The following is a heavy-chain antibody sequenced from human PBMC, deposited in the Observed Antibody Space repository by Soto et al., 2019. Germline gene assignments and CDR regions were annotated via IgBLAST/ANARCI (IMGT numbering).Heavy chain of an antibody. CDR3: ARGNYGGNPNEPFDI. V-gene: IGHV1-69*01. CDR2: IIPIFGTA. CDR1: GGTFSSYA. Sequence: QVQLVQSGAEVKKPGSSVKVSCKASGGTFSSYAISWVRQAPGQGLEWMGGIIPIFGTANYAQKFKGRVTITEDESTRTAYLELSSLRAEDTALYYCARGNYGGNPNEPFDIWGQGTMVTVSS. J-gene: IGHJ3*02. D-gene: IGHD4-17*01.